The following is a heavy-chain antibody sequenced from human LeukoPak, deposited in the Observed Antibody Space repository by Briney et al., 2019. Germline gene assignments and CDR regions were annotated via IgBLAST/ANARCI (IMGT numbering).Heavy chain of an antibody. CDR2: INAGNGNT. Sequence: GASVTVSCKASGYTFTSYAMHWVRQAPGQRLEWMGWINAGNGNTKYSQKFQGRVTITRDTSASTAYMELSSLRSEDTAVYYCARLRITMVRGVNDAFDIWGQGTMVTVSS. J-gene: IGHJ3*02. CDR3: ARLRITMVRGVNDAFDI. CDR1: GYTFTSYA. D-gene: IGHD3-10*01. V-gene: IGHV1-3*01.